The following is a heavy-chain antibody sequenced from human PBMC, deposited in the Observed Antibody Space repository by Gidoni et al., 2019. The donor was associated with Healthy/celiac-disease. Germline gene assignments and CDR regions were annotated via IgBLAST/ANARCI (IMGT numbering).Heavy chain of an antibody. D-gene: IGHD3-3*01. Sequence: QLQLQESGPGLVKPSETLSLTCTVSGGSISSSSYYWGWIRQPPGKGLEWIGSIYYSGSTYYNPSLKSRVTISVDTCKNQFSLKLSSVTAADTAVYYCASPGYYDFWSGYYGLDHWGQGTLVTVSS. CDR2: IYYSGST. V-gene: IGHV4-39*01. CDR3: ASPGYYDFWSGYYGLDH. CDR1: GGSISSSSYY. J-gene: IGHJ4*02.